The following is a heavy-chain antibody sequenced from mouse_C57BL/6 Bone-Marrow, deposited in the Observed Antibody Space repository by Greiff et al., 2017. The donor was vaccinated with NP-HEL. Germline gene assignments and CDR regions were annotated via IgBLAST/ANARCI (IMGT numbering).Heavy chain of an antibody. D-gene: IGHD3-2*02. CDR1: GYAFSSYW. CDR3: ARKTAQAMDY. J-gene: IGHJ4*01. Sequence: VQLVESGAELVKPGASVKISCKASGYAFSSYWMNWVKQRPGKGLEWIGQIYPGDGDTNYNGKFKGKATLTADKSSSTAYMQLSSLTSEDSAVYFCARKTAQAMDYWGQGTSVTVSS. CDR2: IYPGDGDT. V-gene: IGHV1-80*01.